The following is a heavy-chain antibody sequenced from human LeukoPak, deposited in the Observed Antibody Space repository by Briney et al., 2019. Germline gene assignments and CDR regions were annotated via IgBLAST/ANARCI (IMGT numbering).Heavy chain of an antibody. CDR2: ITYVGSDK. D-gene: IGHD4-17*01. CDR3: ATENDYALDY. J-gene: IGHJ4*02. Sequence: GGSLRLSCAASGFTFSNYAMHWVRQAPGKGLEWVAVITYVGSDKYYADSVKGRFTISRDNSQNTMYLQMNSLRAEDTAVYYCATENDYALDYWGQGTLVTVSS. CDR1: GFTFSNYA. V-gene: IGHV3-30*12.